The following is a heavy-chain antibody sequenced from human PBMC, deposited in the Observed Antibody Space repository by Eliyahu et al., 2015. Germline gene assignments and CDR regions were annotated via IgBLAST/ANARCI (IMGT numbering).Heavy chain of an antibody. CDR1: GXSISSYY. D-gene: IGHD1-26*01. V-gene: IGHV4-59*01. J-gene: IGHJ3*02. CDR3: AREYSGSLASIAFDI. Sequence: QVHLQESGPGLVKPSETLSLTCTVSGXSISSYYWSWIRQPPGKGLEWIGYIYYIGSTNYHPSLKSRVTISVDTSKNQFSLKLTSVTAADTAVYYCAREYSGSLASIAFDIWGQGTMVTVSS. CDR2: IYYIGST.